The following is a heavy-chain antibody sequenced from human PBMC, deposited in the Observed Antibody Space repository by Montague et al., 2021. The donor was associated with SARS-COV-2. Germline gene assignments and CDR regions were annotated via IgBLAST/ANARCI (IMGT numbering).Heavy chain of an antibody. D-gene: IGHD1-14*01. CDR1: SGSINSYY. J-gene: IGHJ4*02. Sequence: SETLSLTCTVSSGSINSYYWGWIRQPPGKRLEWLGYVYYSGTTNYNPSLNSRITTSVDTSKNQFSLRLDSVTAADTAIYYCATGTHATGVFWVQGDLVTVS. CDR2: VYYSGTT. V-gene: IGHV4-59*01. CDR3: ATGTHATGVF.